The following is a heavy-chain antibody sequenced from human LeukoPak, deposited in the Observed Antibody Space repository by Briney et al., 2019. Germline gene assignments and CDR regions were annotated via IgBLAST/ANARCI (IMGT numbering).Heavy chain of an antibody. CDR3: ARSEVATANGAFDI. Sequence: GSVKVSCKASGYTFTSYYMHWVRQAPGQGLEWLGIINPSDGGTSYAQKFQGRVTMTRDTSTGTVYMELSSLRSEDTAVYYCARSEVATANGAFDIWGQGTMVTVSS. V-gene: IGHV1-46*01. D-gene: IGHD5-18*01. CDR2: INPSDGGT. J-gene: IGHJ3*02. CDR1: GYTFTSYY.